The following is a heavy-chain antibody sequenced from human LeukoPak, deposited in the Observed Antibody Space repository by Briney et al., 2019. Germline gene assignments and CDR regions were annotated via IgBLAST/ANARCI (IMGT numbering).Heavy chain of an antibody. V-gene: IGHV4-59*01. J-gene: IGHJ6*03. CDR2: IYYSGST. Sequence: SETLSLTCTVSGGSISTYYWSWIRQPPGKGLEWIGYIYYSGSTNYNPSLKSRVTISVDTSKNQFSLKLSSVTAADTAVYYCARTADTAMVSVYYYYYMDVWGKGTTVTVSS. CDR3: ARTADTAMVSVYYYYYMDV. CDR1: GGSISTYY. D-gene: IGHD5-18*01.